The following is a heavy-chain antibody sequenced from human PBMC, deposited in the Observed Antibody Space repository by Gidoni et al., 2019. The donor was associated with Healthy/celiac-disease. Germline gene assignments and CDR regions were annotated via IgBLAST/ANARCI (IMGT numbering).Heavy chain of an antibody. CDR3: ARDLRGRFGELLYSHFDY. CDR2: IYHSGST. CDR1: GGSISSSNW. J-gene: IGHJ4*02. D-gene: IGHD3-10*01. Sequence: QVQLQESGPGLVKPSGTLSLTCAVSGGSISSSNWWSWVRQPPGKGLEWIGEIYHSGSTNYNPSLKSRVTISVDKSKNQFSLKLSSVTAADTAVYYCARDLRGRFGELLYSHFDYWGQGTLVTVSS. V-gene: IGHV4-4*02.